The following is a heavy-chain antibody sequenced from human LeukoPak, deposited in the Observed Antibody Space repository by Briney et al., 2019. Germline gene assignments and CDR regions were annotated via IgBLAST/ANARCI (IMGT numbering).Heavy chain of an antibody. CDR2: IYYSGST. V-gene: IGHV4-59*01. CDR3: ARAGQTLPRSAFDI. J-gene: IGHJ3*02. Sequence: SETLSLTCTVSGGSISSYYWSWIRQPPGKGLEWIGYIYYSGSTNYNPSLKSRVTISVDTSKNQFSLKLSSVTAADTAVYYCARAGQTLPRSAFDIWGQGTIVTVSS. CDR1: GGSISSYY.